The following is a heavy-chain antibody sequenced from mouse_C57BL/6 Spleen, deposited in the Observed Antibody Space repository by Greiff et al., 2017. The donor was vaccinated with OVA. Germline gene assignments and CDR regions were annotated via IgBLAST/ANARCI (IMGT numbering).Heavy chain of an antibody. J-gene: IGHJ4*01. Sequence: EVQVVESGEGLVKPGGSLKLSCAASGFTFSSYAMSWVRQTPEKRLEWVAYISSGGDYIYYADNVKGRFTISRDNARNTLYRQMSSLKSEDTAMYYCTRPHYYGSSVYAMDYWGQGTSVTVSS. V-gene: IGHV5-9-1*02. CDR3: TRPHYYGSSVYAMDY. CDR1: GFTFSSYA. CDR2: ISSGGDYI. D-gene: IGHD1-1*01.